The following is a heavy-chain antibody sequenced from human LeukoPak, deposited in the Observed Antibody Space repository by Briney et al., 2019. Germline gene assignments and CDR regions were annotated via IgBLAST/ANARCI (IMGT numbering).Heavy chain of an antibody. V-gene: IGHV3-7*02. Sequence: GGSLRLSCAASGFTFSSYAMTWVRQAPGKGLEWVANIKKGGSEKFYVDSVKGRFTISRDDAKNSLSLQMNSLRAEDTAVYYCARGTTGGYGTSWYDYWGQGTLVTVSS. D-gene: IGHD6-13*01. J-gene: IGHJ4*02. CDR3: ARGTTGGYGTSWYDY. CDR1: GFTFSSYA. CDR2: IKKGGSEK.